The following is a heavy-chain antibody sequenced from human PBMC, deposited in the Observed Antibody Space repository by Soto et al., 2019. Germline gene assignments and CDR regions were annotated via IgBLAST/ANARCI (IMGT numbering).Heavy chain of an antibody. CDR2: IDIGGNT. V-gene: IGHV3-66*01. Sequence: EVQVVESGGGLVQPGGSLRLSCAASGFSVTNNYMNWVRQAPGKGMEWVSIIDIGGNTYYADSVKDRFTISRDNSRNTLYLPLISLRAEDTAVYYCARGRGSTGYLGREHYFDYWGQGTLVTVSP. CDR1: GFSVTNNY. CDR3: ARGRGSTGYLGREHYFDY. J-gene: IGHJ4*02. D-gene: IGHD2-2*01.